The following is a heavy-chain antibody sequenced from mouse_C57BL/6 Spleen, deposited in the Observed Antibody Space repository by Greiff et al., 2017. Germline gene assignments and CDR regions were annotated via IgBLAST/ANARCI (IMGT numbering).Heavy chain of an antibody. CDR2: IRSKSNNYAT. CDR3: VRQDYSNYYAMDY. CDR1: GFSFNTYA. D-gene: IGHD2-5*01. J-gene: IGHJ4*01. Sequence: EVQLQESGGGLVQPKGSLKLSCAASGFSFNTYAMNWVRQAPGKGLEWVARIRSKSNNYATYYADSVKDRFTISRDDSESMLYLQMNNLKTEDTAMYYCVRQDYSNYYAMDYWGQGTSVTVSS. V-gene: IGHV10-1*01.